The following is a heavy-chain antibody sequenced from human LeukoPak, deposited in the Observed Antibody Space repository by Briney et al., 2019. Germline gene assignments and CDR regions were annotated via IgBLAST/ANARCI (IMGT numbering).Heavy chain of an antibody. CDR1: VGSISSSRYY. D-gene: IGHD3-16*01. J-gene: IGHJ6*03. CDR3: AREGGSHIYYYYMDV. CDR2: IYYSGST. Sequence: ASETLSLPCTVSVGSISSSRYYWGWICQPPGKGLQWIGSIYYSGSTYYNSSLKSRVTISVDTSKNQFSLKLSSVAAADTAVYYGAREGGSHIYYYYMDVWGEGTTVTISS. V-gene: IGHV4-39*07.